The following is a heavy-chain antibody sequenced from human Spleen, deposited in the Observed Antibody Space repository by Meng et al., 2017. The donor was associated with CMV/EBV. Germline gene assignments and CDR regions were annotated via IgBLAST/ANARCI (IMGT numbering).Heavy chain of an antibody. V-gene: IGHV4-34*01. Sequence: SETLSLTCAVYGGSFSGYYWSWIRQTPGKGLEWIGEFNHGGSTNYNPSLKSRVTISVDTSKNQFSLKVSSVTAADTAVYYCASTAGGYYDFWSGWFDPWGQGTLVTVSS. D-gene: IGHD3-3*01. CDR2: FNHGGST. CDR1: GGSFSGYY. CDR3: ASTAGGYYDFWSGWFDP. J-gene: IGHJ5*02.